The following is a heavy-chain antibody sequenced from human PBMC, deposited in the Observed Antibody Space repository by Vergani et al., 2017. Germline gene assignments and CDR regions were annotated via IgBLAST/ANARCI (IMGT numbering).Heavy chain of an antibody. Sequence: VQLVESGGGVVQPGRSLTLSCVASGFTFSSHAMSWVRQGHGQGLEWVSSIKNTGDSTHYADSVKGRLTISRDNSKNTLYLQMNSLRVEDTGVYYCGRGSDNYNWGQGTLVTVSS. CDR2: IKNTGDST. CDR1: GFTFSSHA. J-gene: IGHJ4*02. V-gene: IGHV3-23*04. D-gene: IGHD5-24*01. CDR3: GRGSDNYN.